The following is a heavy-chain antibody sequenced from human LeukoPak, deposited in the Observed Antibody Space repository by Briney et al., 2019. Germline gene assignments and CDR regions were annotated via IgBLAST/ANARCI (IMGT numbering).Heavy chain of an antibody. J-gene: IGHJ4*02. D-gene: IGHD6-19*01. CDR2: ISSSSSYI. Sequence: GGSLRLSCAASGFTFGSYSMNWVRQAPGKGLEWVSSISSSSSYIYYADSVKGRFTISRDNAKNSLYLQMNSLRAEDTAVYYCARRSAVAGSFDYWGQGTLVIVSS. V-gene: IGHV3-21*01. CDR3: ARRSAVAGSFDY. CDR1: GFTFGSYS.